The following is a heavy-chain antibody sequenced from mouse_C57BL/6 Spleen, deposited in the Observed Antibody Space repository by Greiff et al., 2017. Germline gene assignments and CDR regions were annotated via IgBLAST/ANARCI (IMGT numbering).Heavy chain of an antibody. CDR3: ARGSYYYGSSSYYFGD. CDR2: IYPGDGDT. CDR1: GYAFSSYW. D-gene: IGHD1-1*01. V-gene: IGHV1-80*01. J-gene: IGHJ2*01. Sequence: VQLQQSGAELVKPGASVKISCKASGYAFSSYWMNWVKQRPGKGLEWIGQIYPGDGDTNYNGKFKGKATLTADKSSSAAYMQLSSLTSEDSAVYFCARGSYYYGSSSYYFGDWGQGTTLTVSS.